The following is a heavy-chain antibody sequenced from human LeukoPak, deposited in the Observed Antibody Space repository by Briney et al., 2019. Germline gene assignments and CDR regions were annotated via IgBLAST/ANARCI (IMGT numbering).Heavy chain of an antibody. J-gene: IGHJ4*02. D-gene: IGHD3-22*01. Sequence: ASVKVSCKTSEDSFRTYAVSWLRQAPGQGPEWMGRIIPTLGLSDYEQKFQGRVTITADTSMTTVYMELSSLESDDTAVYFCAGTPNYYDSRGYGWVFDYWGQGTLVTVSS. CDR3: AGTPNYYDSRGYGWVFDY. V-gene: IGHV1-69*04. CDR2: IIPTLGLS. CDR1: EDSFRTYA.